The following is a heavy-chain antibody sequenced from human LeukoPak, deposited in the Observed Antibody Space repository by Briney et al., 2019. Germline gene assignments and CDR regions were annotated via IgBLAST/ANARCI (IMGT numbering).Heavy chain of an antibody. V-gene: IGHV4-30-4*01. Sequence: PSQTLSLTCTVSGGSITSGEYYWNWIRQPPGKGLEWIGYIYYSGSTYYNPSLKSRVTISVDTSKNQFSLKLSSVTAADTAVYYCARDRAPAGLTKVVPAALLHYYYYYGMDVWGQGTTVTVSS. D-gene: IGHD2-2*01. CDR2: IYYSGST. CDR3: ARDRAPAGLTKVVPAALLHYYYYYGMDV. J-gene: IGHJ6*02. CDR1: GGSITSGEYY.